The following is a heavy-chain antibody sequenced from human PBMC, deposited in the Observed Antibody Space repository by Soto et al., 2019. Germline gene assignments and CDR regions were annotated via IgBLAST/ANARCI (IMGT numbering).Heavy chain of an antibody. V-gene: IGHV1-3*01. CDR2: INAGNGIA. D-gene: IGHD5-12*01. Sequence: ASVKVSCKASGYTFTSYAMHWVRQAPGQRLEWMGWINAGNGIANYAQKFQGRVTITADKSTSTAYMELSSLRSEDTAVYYCASSEMAPKFTDYWGQGTLVTVSS. J-gene: IGHJ4*02. CDR3: ASSEMAPKFTDY. CDR1: GYTFTSYA.